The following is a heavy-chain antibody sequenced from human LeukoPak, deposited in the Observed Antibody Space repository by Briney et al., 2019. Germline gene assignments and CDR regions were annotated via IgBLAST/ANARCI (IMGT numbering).Heavy chain of an antibody. J-gene: IGHJ4*02. V-gene: IGHV3-73*01. CDR3: TRQGSMVRGVIIKEFDY. CDR2: IRSKANSYAT. D-gene: IGHD3-10*01. CDR1: GFTFSGSA. Sequence: PGGSLKLSCAASGFTFSGSAMHWVRQASGKGLEWVGRIRSKANSYATAYAASVKGRFTISRDDSKNTAYLQMNSLKTEDTAVYYCTRQGSMVRGVIIKEFDYWGQGTLVTVSS.